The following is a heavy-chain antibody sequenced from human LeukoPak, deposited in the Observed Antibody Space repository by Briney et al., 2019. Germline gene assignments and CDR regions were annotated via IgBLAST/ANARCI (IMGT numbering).Heavy chain of an antibody. CDR3: AKDDGDYSLYYYYGMDV. CDR1: GFTFSSYA. D-gene: IGHD4-17*01. V-gene: IGHV3-23*01. J-gene: IGHJ6*02. Sequence: PGGSLRLSCAASGFTFSSYAMSWVRQAPGKGLEWVSAISGSGGSTYYADSVKGRFTISRDNSKNTLYLQMNSLRAEDTAVYYRAKDDGDYSLYYYYGMDVWGQGTTVTVSS. CDR2: ISGSGGST.